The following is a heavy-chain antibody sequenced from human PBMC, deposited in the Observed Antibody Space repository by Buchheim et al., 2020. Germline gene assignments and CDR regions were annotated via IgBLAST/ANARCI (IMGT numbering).Heavy chain of an antibody. CDR3: ASCEYSSSSGCDY. V-gene: IGHV3-7*01. Sequence: EVQVVESGGGLVQPGGSLRLSCAASGFTFSNYWMNWVRQTPEKGLEWVANIKQDGSEKYYVDSVKGRFTISRDNAKNSLYLQMNSLRAEDTAVYYCASCEYSSSSGCDYWGQGTL. CDR2: IKQDGSEK. CDR1: GFTFSNYW. D-gene: IGHD6-6*01. J-gene: IGHJ4*02.